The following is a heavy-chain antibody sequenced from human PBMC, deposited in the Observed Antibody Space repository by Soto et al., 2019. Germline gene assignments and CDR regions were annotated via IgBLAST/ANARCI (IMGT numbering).Heavy chain of an antibody. D-gene: IGHD2-15*01. CDR3: ARVSEDIVVVVAATAPDYYGTDV. J-gene: IGHJ6*02. CDR2: INPNNGST. CDR1: GYTFTSYY. V-gene: IGHV1-46*01. Sequence: ASVKVSCKASGYTFTSYYMHWVRQAPGQGLEWMGIINPNNGSTSYAQKFQGRVTMTTDTSTSTAYMELRSLRSDDTAVYYCARVSEDIVVVVAATAPDYYGTDVWGQGTTVTVSS.